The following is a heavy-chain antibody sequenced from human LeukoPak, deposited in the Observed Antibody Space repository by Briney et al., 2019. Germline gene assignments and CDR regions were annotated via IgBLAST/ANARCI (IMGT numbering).Heavy chain of an antibody. J-gene: IGHJ5*02. D-gene: IGHD6-13*01. CDR2: ITSSSSYI. Sequence: PGGSLRLSCAASGFTFSNAWMSWVRQAPGKGLEWVSSITSSSSYIYYADSVKGRFTLSRDNAKNSLYLQMNSLRAEDTAVYCCARGGTPSSSWYTKSKNWFDPWGQGTLVTVSS. CDR1: GFTFSNAW. V-gene: IGHV3-21*01. CDR3: ARGGTPSSSWYTKSKNWFDP.